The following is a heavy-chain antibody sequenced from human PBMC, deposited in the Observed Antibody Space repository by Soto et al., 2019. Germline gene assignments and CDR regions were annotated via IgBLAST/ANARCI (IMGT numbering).Heavy chain of an antibody. CDR3: AGTQQQLITNWFDP. D-gene: IGHD6-13*01. CDR2: IIPIVGTA. Sequence: QVRLVQSGAEVKKPGSAVKVSCKASGGTFSSYAISWVRQAPGQGLEWMGGIIPIVGTANYAQKFQGRVTITADESTSTAYMELSSLRSEDTAVYYCAGTQQQLITNWFDPWGQGTLVTVSS. V-gene: IGHV1-69*01. CDR1: GGTFSSYA. J-gene: IGHJ5*02.